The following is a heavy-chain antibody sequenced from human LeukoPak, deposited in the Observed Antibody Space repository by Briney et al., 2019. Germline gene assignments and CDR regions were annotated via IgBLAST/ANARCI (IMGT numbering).Heavy chain of an antibody. CDR1: GGSLTNGE. D-gene: IGHD2-2*01. CDR2: MYRDGTT. Sequence: GSLCLTCNASGGSLTNGEFFWGRLAPGQGLEWISAMYRDGTTYYIHAVKGRFTIYRDNTKNMAHLQMNGLAPEDTAVYDYGSEPADVSVWGEGTTVTVSS. J-gene: IGHJ6*04. CDR3: GSEPADVSV. V-gene: IGHV3-53*05.